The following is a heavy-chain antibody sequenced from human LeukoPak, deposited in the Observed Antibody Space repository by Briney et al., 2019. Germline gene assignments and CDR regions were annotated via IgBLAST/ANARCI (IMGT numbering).Heavy chain of an antibody. J-gene: IGHJ6*03. CDR2: MNPNSGNT. CDR3: ARTGSSWYVSYYYYYYYMDV. CDR1: GYTFTSYD. V-gene: IGHV1-8*03. Sequence: ASVKVSCKASGYTFTSYDINWVRQATGQGLEWMGWMNPNSGNTGYAQKFQGRVTITRNTSISTAYMELSSLRSEDTAVYYCARTGSSWYVSYYYYYYYMDVWGKWTTVTVSS. D-gene: IGHD6-13*01.